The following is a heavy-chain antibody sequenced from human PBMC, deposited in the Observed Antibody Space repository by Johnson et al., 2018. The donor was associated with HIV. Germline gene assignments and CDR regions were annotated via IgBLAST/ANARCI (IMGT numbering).Heavy chain of an antibody. CDR1: GFTFRSYG. J-gene: IGHJ3*02. D-gene: IGHD6-6*01. CDR3: ARDAGSSSSWGAFDI. Sequence: QVQLVESGGGVVQPGRSLRLSCTASGFTFRSYGMYWVRQAPGKGLEWVAVISYDGSNKYYADSVKGRFTISRDNSKNTLYLQMNSLRAEDTAVYYCARDAGSSSSWGAFDIWGQGTMVTVSS. V-gene: IGHV3-30*19. CDR2: ISYDGSNK.